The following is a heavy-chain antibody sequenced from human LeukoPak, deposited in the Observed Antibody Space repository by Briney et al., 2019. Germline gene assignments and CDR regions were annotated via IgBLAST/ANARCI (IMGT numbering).Heavy chain of an antibody. Sequence: SETLSLTCSVSGGSISSGDYYWSWIRQPPGKGLEWIGYIYYSGGTDYNPSLKSRLTISVDTSKNQFSLKLSSVTAADTAVYYCARGDIVATIRSFDIWGQGTMVTVSS. CDR2: IYYSGGT. CDR1: GGSISSGDYY. V-gene: IGHV4-30-4*01. D-gene: IGHD5-12*01. J-gene: IGHJ3*02. CDR3: ARGDIVATIRSFDI.